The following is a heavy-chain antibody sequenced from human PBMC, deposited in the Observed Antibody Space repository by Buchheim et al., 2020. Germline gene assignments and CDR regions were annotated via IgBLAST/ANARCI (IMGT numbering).Heavy chain of an antibody. D-gene: IGHD2-2*01. CDR3: ATPAISGSTSCQRARLSYYYYGMDV. CDR2: ISGSGGST. Sequence: EVQLLESGGGLVQPGGSLRLSCAASGFTFSSYAMSWVRQAQGKGLEWVSAISGSGGSTYYADSVKGRFTISRDNSKNTLYLQMNSLRAEDTAVYYCATPAISGSTSCQRARLSYYYYGMDVWGQGTT. V-gene: IGHV3-23*01. CDR1: GFTFSSYA. J-gene: IGHJ6*02.